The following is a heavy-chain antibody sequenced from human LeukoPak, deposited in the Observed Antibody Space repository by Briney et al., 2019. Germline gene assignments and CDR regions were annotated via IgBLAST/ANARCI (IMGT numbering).Heavy chain of an antibody. D-gene: IGHD3-22*01. CDR1: GFTFSSYS. CDR2: ISSSSSYI. Sequence: GGSLRLSCAASGFTFSSYSMNWVRQAPGKGLEWVSSISSSSSYIYYADSVKGRFTISRDNAKNSLYLQMNSLRAEDTAVYYCARDGLPLYDSSGYYYGHFDYWGQGTLVTVSS. CDR3: ARDGLPLYDSSGYYYGHFDY. J-gene: IGHJ4*02. V-gene: IGHV3-21*01.